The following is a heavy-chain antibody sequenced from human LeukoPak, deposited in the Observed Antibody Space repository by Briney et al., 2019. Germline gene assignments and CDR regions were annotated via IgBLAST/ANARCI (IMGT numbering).Heavy chain of an antibody. Sequence: SETLSLTCAVSGDSISSSNWWTWVRQPPGKGLEWIGEISHSGSTNYSPSLKSRVTISVDKSKDHFSLNLSSVTAADTAVYYCARWASSSVGWYNDYWGQGTLVTVSS. CDR1: GDSISSSNW. V-gene: IGHV4-4*02. CDR2: ISHSGST. CDR3: ARWASSSVGWYNDY. D-gene: IGHD6-19*01. J-gene: IGHJ4*02.